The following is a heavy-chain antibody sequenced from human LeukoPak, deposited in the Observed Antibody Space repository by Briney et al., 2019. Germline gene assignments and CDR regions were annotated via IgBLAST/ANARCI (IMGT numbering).Heavy chain of an antibody. V-gene: IGHV3-23*01. J-gene: IGHJ4*02. CDR2: ISGSGVST. CDR3: ARVYYYDSSGLDY. CDR1: GFTFSSYA. D-gene: IGHD3-22*01. Sequence: GGSLRLSCAASGFTFSSYAMSWVRQAPGKGLEWVSAISGSGVSTYYADSVKGRFTISRDTSNNTLYLQMNSLRAEDTAVYYCARVYYYDSSGLDYWGQGTLVTVSS.